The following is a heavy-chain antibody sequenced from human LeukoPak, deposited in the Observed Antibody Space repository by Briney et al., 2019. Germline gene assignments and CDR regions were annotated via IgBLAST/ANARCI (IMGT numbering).Heavy chain of an antibody. D-gene: IGHD3-22*01. V-gene: IGHV1-2*02. Sequence: ASVKVSCKASGYTFTGYYMHWVRQAPGQGLEWMEWINPNSGGTNYAQKFQGRVTMTRDTSISTAYMELSRLRSDDTAVYYCARDGSGGYYRNWFDPWGQGTLVTVSS. CDR2: INPNSGGT. CDR1: GYTFTGYY. CDR3: ARDGSGGYYRNWFDP. J-gene: IGHJ5*02.